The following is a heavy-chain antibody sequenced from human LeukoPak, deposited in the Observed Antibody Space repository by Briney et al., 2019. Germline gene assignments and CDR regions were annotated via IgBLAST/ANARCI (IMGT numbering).Heavy chain of an antibody. CDR3: AKDLGEVRYAFDI. CDR1: GFTFGSYG. D-gene: IGHD3-16*01. J-gene: IGHJ3*02. V-gene: IGHV3-30*18. Sequence: GGSLRLSCAASGFTFGSYGMHWVRQAPGKGPEWVAIISYDGSSLYYADSVKGRFTISRDNSKNMVYLQMDSLRPEDTALYHCAKDLGEVRYAFDIWGQGTMVTVSS. CDR2: ISYDGSSL.